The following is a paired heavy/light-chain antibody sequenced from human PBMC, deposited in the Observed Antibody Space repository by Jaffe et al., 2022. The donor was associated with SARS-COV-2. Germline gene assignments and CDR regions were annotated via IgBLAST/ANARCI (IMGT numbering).Heavy chain of an antibody. V-gene: IGHV4-39*01. CDR1: GGSINRSSYY. CDR2: IYYSGST. J-gene: IGHJ4*02. D-gene: IGHD4-17*01. CDR3: GWYGDYLAGSDY. Sequence: QLQLQESGPGLVKPSETLSLTCTVSGGSINRSSYYWGWIRQPPGKGLEWIGSIYYSGSTYYNPSLKSRVSISVDTSKNQFSLKLNSVTAADTAVYYCGWYGDYLAGSDYWGQGTLVTVSS.
Light chain of an antibody. J-gene: IGLJ2*01. CDR1: SSNIGAGYD. CDR3: QSYDSSLSAYVV. V-gene: IGLV1-40*01. Sequence: QSVLTQPPSVSGAPGQRVTISCTGSSSNIGAGYDVHWYQQLPGAAPKLLIYGNSNRPSGIPDRFSGSKSGTSASLAITGLQAEDEADYYCQSYDSSLSAYVVFGGGTKLTVL. CDR2: GNS.